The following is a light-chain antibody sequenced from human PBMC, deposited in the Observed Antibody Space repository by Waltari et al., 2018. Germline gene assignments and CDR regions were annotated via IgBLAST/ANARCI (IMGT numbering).Light chain of an antibody. V-gene: IGLV2-14*01. CDR1: SSEAGGYND. CDR2: VVS. CDR3: CSFTSRSTWV. J-gene: IGLJ3*02. Sequence: QSALTQPAPVSGSPGQSITITCTATSSEAGGYNDVSWYQQHPGKAHDLLIFVVSNRPSGVSNRFSGSKSGNTASLTISGLQAEDESDYYCCSFTSRSTWVFGGGTKLTVL.